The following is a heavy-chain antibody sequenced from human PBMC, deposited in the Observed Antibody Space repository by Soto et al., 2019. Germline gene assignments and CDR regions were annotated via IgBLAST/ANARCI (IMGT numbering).Heavy chain of an antibody. CDR1: GFTFSNAW. J-gene: IGHJ4*02. D-gene: IGHD1-26*01. Sequence: PGGSLRLSCAASGFTFSNAWMNWVRQAPGKGLEWVSGISGSGGSTYYADSVKGRFTISRDNSKNTLYLQVNSLRAEDTAVYYCATSGSYPHYFDYWGQGTLVTVSS. CDR3: ATSGSYPHYFDY. V-gene: IGHV3-23*01. CDR2: ISGSGGST.